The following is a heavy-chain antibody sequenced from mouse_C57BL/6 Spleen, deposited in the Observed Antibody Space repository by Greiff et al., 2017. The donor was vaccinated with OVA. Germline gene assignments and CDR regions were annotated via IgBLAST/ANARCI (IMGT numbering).Heavy chain of an antibody. V-gene: IGHV1-64*01. Sequence: VQLQQPGAELVKPGASVKLSCKASGYTFTSYWMHWVKQRPGQGLEWIGMIHPNSGSTNYNEKFKSKATLTVDKSSSTAYMQLSSLISEDSAVYYCARSGYYGSSGYAMDYWGQGTSVTVSS. CDR2: IHPNSGST. D-gene: IGHD1-1*01. CDR1: GYTFTSYW. CDR3: ARSGYYGSSGYAMDY. J-gene: IGHJ4*01.